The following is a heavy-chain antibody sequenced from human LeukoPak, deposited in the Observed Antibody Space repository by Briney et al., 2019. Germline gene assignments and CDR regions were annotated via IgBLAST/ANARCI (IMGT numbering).Heavy chain of an antibody. J-gene: IGHJ3*02. CDR2: ISSSSSYI. D-gene: IGHD3-16*01. V-gene: IGHV3-21*01. Sequence: KTGGSLRLSCAASGFTFSSYSMNWVRQAPGKGLEWVSSISSSSSYIYYADPVKGRFTIPRDNAKNSLYLQMNSLRAEDTAVYYCARARPGYLWGEGAFDIWGQGTMVTVSS. CDR3: ARARPGYLWGEGAFDI. CDR1: GFTFSSYS.